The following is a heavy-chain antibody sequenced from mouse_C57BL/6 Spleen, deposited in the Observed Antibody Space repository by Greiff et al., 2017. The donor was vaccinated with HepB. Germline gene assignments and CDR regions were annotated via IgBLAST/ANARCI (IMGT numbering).Heavy chain of an antibody. V-gene: IGHV1-31*01. J-gene: IGHJ3*01. CDR2: IYPNNGVS. Sequence: EVMLVESGPELVKPGASVKISCKASGYSFTGYYMHWVKQSHGNILDWIGYIYPNNGVSSYNQKFKGKATLTVDKSSSTAYMELRSLTSEDSAVYYCGRGGGSFAYWGQGTLVTVSA. CDR3: GRGGGSFAY. CDR1: GYSFTGYY.